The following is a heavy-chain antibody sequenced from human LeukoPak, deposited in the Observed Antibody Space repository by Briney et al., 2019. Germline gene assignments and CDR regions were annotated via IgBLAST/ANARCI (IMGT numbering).Heavy chain of an antibody. CDR3: ARHFAYSSSSYFDY. Sequence: SEPLSLPCRVSGGSVSNYYWSWIRQPPGKGLEWIGYVYYTGSTNYNPSLKSRVTMFEDKSKNQFSLRLYSVTVADTAVYYCARHFAYSSSSYFDYWGQGSLVTVSS. D-gene: IGHD6-6*01. V-gene: IGHV4-59*08. J-gene: IGHJ4*02. CDR2: VYYTGST. CDR1: GGSVSNYY.